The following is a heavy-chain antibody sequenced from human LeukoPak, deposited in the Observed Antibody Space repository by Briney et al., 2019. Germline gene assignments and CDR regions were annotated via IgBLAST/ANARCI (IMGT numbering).Heavy chain of an antibody. CDR3: VKSSRSGCSSSLFDY. CDR2: IWSDGSKK. CDR1: GFTFTNNG. Sequence: GGSLRLSCAASGFTFTNNGFHWVRQAPGKGLEWVAAIWSDGSKKYYADSVKGRFTISKDNSEKTVYLQMNSLRAEDTAVYYCVKSSRSGCSSSLFDYWGQGTLVTVSS. J-gene: IGHJ4*02. D-gene: IGHD6-19*01. V-gene: IGHV3-30*02.